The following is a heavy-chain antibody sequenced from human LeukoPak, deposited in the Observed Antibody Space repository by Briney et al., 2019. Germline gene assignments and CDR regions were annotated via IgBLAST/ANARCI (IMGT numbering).Heavy chain of an antibody. CDR1: GFTFSTYA. CDR2: ISFDGSTK. D-gene: IGHD2/OR15-2a*01. V-gene: IGHV3-30-3*01. Sequence: GGSLRLSCAASGFTFSTYAMHWVRQAPGKGLEWVAVISFDGSTKYYADSVEGRFTISRDNSKNTLYLQMNSLRAEDTAVYYCARDHSMNYGNWFDPWGQGTLVTVSS. J-gene: IGHJ5*02. CDR3: ARDHSMNYGNWFDP.